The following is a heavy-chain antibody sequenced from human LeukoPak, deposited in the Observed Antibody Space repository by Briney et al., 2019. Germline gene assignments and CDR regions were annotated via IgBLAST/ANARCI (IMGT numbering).Heavy chain of an antibody. CDR3: ARSFDI. Sequence: GGSLRLSCAASGFTFSSYDMNWVRQAPGKGLEWVSFISSSGTTIDYADFVKGRFTISRDSTKNSLYLQMNSLRVEDTAIYHCARSFDIWGQGTMVTVSP. CDR1: GFTFSSYD. V-gene: IGHV3-48*03. J-gene: IGHJ3*02. CDR2: ISSSGTTI.